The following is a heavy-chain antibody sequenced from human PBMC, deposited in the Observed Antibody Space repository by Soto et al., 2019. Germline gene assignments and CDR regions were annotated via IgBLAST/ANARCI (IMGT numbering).Heavy chain of an antibody. V-gene: IGHV4-30-4*01. CDR2: IYYSGST. Sequence: QVQLQESGPGLVKPSQTLSLTCTVSGGSISSGDYYWSWIRQPPGKGLEWIGYIYYSGSTYYNPSLKSRVSISVDPSMHQFPLKLSSVTAADTAVYYCARDQGCGGDCQPYYYYYGMDVWGQGTTVTVSS. D-gene: IGHD2-21*02. J-gene: IGHJ6*02. CDR1: GGSISSGDYY. CDR3: ARDQGCGGDCQPYYYYYGMDV.